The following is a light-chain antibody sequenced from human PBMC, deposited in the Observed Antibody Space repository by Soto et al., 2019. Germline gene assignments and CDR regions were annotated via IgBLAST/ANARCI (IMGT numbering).Light chain of an antibody. CDR3: QQSYTTPS. V-gene: IGKV1-39*01. J-gene: IGKJ4*01. CDR1: QNIRTY. CDR2: AAS. Sequence: DIQMTQSPSSLSASVGDRITITCRASQNIRTYLNWYLQRPGKAPKLLIYAASSLQSDVPFRFRGSGSGTDFTLTISSLQPEDFATYYCQQSYTTPSFGGGTKVEIK.